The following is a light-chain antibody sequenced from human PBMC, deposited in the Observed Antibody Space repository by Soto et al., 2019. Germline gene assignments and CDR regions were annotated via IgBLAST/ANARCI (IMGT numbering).Light chain of an antibody. CDR2: GAA. CDR3: QQAYRFPLT. V-gene: IGKV1-12*01. Sequence: DIQMTQFPSYVSASVGDRVIITCRASQDIRSWLAWYQQAPGQAPKLLIYGAANLVSGVPERFRGSGSGADFALTITSLQAEDIGRYYCQQAYRFPLTFGEGTRVEIK. J-gene: IGKJ4*01. CDR1: QDIRSW.